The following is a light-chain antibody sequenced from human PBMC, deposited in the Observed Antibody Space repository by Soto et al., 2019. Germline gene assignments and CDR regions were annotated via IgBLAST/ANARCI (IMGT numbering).Light chain of an antibody. CDR3: QQYNNWPPIT. CDR1: HSVRTTY. V-gene: IGKV3D-15*01. J-gene: IGKJ5*01. Sequence: IVLTQSPGTLSLSPGERATLSCRASHSVRTTYLAWYQQKPGQAPTLLIYNASNRTTGIPDRFSGSGSGTEFTLTISSLRSEDFAVYYCQQYNNWPPITFGQGTRLEIK. CDR2: NAS.